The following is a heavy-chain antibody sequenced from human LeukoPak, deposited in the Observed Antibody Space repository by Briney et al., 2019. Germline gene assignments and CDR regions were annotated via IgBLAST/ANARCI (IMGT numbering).Heavy chain of an antibody. J-gene: IGHJ4*02. CDR1: GASISSYY. CDR2: IYYSGNT. D-gene: IGHD6-19*01. V-gene: IGHV4-59*01. Sequence: SETLSLTCTVSGASISSYYWSWIRQPPGKGLEWIGYIYYSGNTNYNPSLKSRVTTSVDTSKNQFSLKLSSVTAADTAVCFCARGGSSSGPFDFWGQGTLVTVSS. CDR3: ARGGSSSGPFDF.